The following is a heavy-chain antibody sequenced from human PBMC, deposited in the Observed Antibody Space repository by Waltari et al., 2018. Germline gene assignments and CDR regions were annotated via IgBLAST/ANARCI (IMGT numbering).Heavy chain of an antibody. CDR2: INHSGST. D-gene: IGHD3-3*01. J-gene: IGHJ3*02. V-gene: IGHV4-34*01. Sequence: QVQLQQWGAGLLKPSETLSLTCAVYGGSFSGYYWTWIRQPPGKGLEWIGEINHSGSTNYNPSLMSRVTISVDTSKNQFSLKLSSVTAADTAVYYCARALFITIFPDAFDIWGQGTMVTVSS. CDR1: GGSFSGYY. CDR3: ARALFITIFPDAFDI.